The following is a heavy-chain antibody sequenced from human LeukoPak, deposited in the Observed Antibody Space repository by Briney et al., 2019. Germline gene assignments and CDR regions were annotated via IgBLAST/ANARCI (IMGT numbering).Heavy chain of an antibody. CDR2: ISYDGSNK. CDR1: GFTFSSYA. Sequence: GGSLRLSCAASGFTFSSYAMHWVRQAPGKGLEWVAVISYDGSNKYYAGSVKGRFTISRDNSKNTLYLQMNSLRAEDTAVYYCARGFKYACWGQGTLVTVSS. CDR3: ARGFKYAC. V-gene: IGHV3-30-3*01. J-gene: IGHJ4*02. D-gene: IGHD2-8*01.